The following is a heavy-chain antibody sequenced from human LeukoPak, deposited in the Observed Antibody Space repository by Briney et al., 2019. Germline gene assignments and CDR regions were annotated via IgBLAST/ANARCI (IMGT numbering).Heavy chain of an antibody. CDR3: ARGAHSGSYYSPPDY. CDR1: GYSINSGHY. V-gene: IGHV4-38-2*02. J-gene: IGHJ4*02. D-gene: IGHD1-26*01. CDR2: IYYSGNT. Sequence: SETLSLTCTGSGYSINSGHYWGWIRQPPGKGLEWIGSIYYSGNTYYNPSLKSRVTISLDTSRNELSLNLSSVTAADTAVYFCARGAHSGSYYSPPDYWGQGTLVTVSS.